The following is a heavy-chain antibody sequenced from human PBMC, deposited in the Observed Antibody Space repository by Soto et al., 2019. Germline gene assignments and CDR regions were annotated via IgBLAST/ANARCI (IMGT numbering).Heavy chain of an antibody. J-gene: IGHJ6*02. CDR3: AKLGPYIVATITNYYYGMDV. CDR1: GFTFSSYW. CDR2: INSDGSST. D-gene: IGHD5-12*01. V-gene: IGHV3-74*01. Sequence: GGSLRLSCAASGFTFSSYWMHWVRQAPGKGLVLVSRINSDGSSTSYADSVKGRFTISRDNAKNTLYLQMNGLRAEDTAVYYCAKLGPYIVATITNYYYGMDVWGQGTTVTVSS.